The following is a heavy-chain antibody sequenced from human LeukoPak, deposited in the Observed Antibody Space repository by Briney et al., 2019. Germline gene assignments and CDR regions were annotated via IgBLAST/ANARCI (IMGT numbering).Heavy chain of an antibody. CDR2: IYYSGSS. Sequence: SETLSLTCTVSGGSISSSSYYWGWIRQPPGKGLEWIGTIYYSGSSYYNPSLKSRVTISVDTSKNQFSLKLSSVTAADTAVYYCAGHSYYYDTSGYRSRGGFDYWGQGTLVTVSS. J-gene: IGHJ4*02. CDR3: AGHSYYYDTSGYRSRGGFDY. V-gene: IGHV4-39*01. D-gene: IGHD3-22*01. CDR1: GGSISSSSYY.